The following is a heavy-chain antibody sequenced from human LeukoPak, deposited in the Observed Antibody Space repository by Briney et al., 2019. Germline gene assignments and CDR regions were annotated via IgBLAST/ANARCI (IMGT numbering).Heavy chain of an antibody. Sequence: AGNLRCSCAASGFTCSSYWMRWVRQAPGKGLEGVANIKQDKSEYYYVDSGKGRFTISRDNAKNSLYLQMNSLRGEDTAVYYCARVVDGELLWFGELFAAPGGMDVWGKGTTVTVSS. V-gene: IGHV3-7*03. J-gene: IGHJ6*04. CDR1: GFTCSSYW. CDR3: ARVVDGELLWFGELFAAPGGMDV. CDR2: IKQDKSEY. D-gene: IGHD3-10*01.